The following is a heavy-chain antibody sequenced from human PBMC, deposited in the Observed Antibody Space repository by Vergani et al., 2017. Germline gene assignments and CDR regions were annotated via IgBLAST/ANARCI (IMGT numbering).Heavy chain of an antibody. CDR3: ARVMYRFEASTGYRLEGMDI. J-gene: IGHJ6*02. D-gene: IGHD3-9*01. Sequence: QVQLQESGPGLVKPSETLSLTCTVSGGSFNTSYWNWIWQSPGQGLEWIGYICSSVRTNYNPSPNSRVTMSVDTSKNQFSLTLRSVTAADTAAYFCARVMYRFEASTGYRLEGMDIWRRGATVTISS. V-gene: IGHV4-59*13. CDR1: GGSFNTSY. CDR2: ICSSVRT.